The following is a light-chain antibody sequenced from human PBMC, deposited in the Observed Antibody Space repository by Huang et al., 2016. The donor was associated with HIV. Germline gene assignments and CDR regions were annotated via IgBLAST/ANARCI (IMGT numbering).Light chain of an antibody. Sequence: EIVMTQSPATLSVSPWERATLSCRASQSVSSNLSWYQQKPANAPRLLIYGASTRATGIPARFSGSGSGTELTLTIRSLQSEDFAVYYCQQYNNWPPWTFGQGTKVEIK. CDR1: QSVSSN. J-gene: IGKJ1*01. CDR2: GAS. V-gene: IGKV3-15*01. CDR3: QQYNNWPPWT.